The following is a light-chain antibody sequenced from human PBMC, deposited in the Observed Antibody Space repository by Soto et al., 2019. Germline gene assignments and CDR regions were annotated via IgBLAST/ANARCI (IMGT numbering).Light chain of an antibody. Sequence: QSVLTQPASVSGSPGQSITISCTGTSSDVGGYNFVSWYRHHPGKAPKLIIYDVTNRPSGISNRFSGSKSGNTASLTISGLQAKDEADYYCTSYTSSITYVFGTGTKVTVL. CDR1: SSDVGGYNF. V-gene: IGLV2-14*03. J-gene: IGLJ1*01. CDR3: TSYTSSITYV. CDR2: DVT.